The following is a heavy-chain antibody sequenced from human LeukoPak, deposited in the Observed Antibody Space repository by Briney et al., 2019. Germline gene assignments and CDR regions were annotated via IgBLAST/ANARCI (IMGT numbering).Heavy chain of an antibody. Sequence: SVKVPCKASGGTFSSYAISWVRQAPGQGLEWMGGIIPIFGTANYAQKFQGRVTITTDESTSTAYMELSSLRSEDTAVYYCARVVRGPDAFDIWGQGTMVTVSS. J-gene: IGHJ3*02. CDR1: GGTFSSYA. V-gene: IGHV1-69*05. D-gene: IGHD3-10*02. CDR2: IIPIFGTA. CDR3: ARVVRGPDAFDI.